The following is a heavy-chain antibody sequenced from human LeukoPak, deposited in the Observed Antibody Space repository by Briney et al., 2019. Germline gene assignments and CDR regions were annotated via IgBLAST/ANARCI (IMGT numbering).Heavy chain of an antibody. V-gene: IGHV1-46*01. CDR1: GYTLTDEN. Sequence: GASVKVSCKASGYTLTDENVHWVRQAPGQGLEWMGMMFPSGGIMGYAQKFQGRLTPDRDMSTSTVYMELRSLTSVDSAIYYCASAITQTIDGAPIPAFWGQGTLVTVSS. CDR3: ASAITQTIDGAPIPAF. J-gene: IGHJ4*02. CDR2: MFPSGGIM. D-gene: IGHD5-12*01.